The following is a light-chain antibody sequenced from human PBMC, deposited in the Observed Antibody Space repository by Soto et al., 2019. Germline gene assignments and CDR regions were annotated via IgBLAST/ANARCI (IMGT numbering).Light chain of an antibody. V-gene: IGKV3-11*01. Sequence: EIVLTQSPAPLSLSPGERATLSCRASQSVSTHLAWFQQRPGQAPRLLLYGASNRPTGIPARFGGSGSGTNFSLTISSLEAEEFAVYFCQQRSNWPPGLTFGGGTKVGIK. CDR1: QSVSTH. J-gene: IGKJ4*01. CDR3: QQRSNWPPGLT. CDR2: GAS.